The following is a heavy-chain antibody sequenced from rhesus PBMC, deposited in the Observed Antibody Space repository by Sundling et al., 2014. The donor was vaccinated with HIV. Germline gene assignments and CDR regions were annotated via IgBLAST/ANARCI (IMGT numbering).Heavy chain of an antibody. CDR1: GGSINSGYA. V-gene: IGHV4-127*01. CDR3: ARGDSNYGFDS. Sequence: QLQLQESGPGLVKPSETLSLTCAVSGGSINSGYAWIWIRQPPGKGLEWIGYIGGSSGTSNYNPSLKSRVSISKDTSNNQFSLKLRSVTAADTAVYYCARGDSNYGFDSWGQGVVVTVSS. J-gene: IGHJ6*01. CDR2: IGGSSGTS. D-gene: IGHD4-23*01.